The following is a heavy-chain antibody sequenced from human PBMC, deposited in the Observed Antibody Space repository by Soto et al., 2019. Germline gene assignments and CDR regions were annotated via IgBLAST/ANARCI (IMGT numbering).Heavy chain of an antibody. J-gene: IGHJ4*02. CDR1: GFSLSTYHMG. D-gene: IGHD4-17*01. CDR2: IYWDDDK. CDR3: SHAGDYDLLTFDH. V-gene: IGHV2-5*02. Sequence: QITLKESGPTLVRPAQTLTLTCDFSGFSLSTYHMGVAWIRQPPGKALELLALIYWDDDKRYSPSLKDRLAFSKGSSSNQVVLTITNVDPGDTATYFCSHAGDYDLLTFDHWGPGTLVTVSS.